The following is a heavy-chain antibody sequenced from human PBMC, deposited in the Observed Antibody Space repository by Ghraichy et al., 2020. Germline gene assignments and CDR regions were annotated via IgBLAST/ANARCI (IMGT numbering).Heavy chain of an antibody. CDR1: GFTLSSYG. CDR2: ISSSGSST. V-gene: IGHV3-23*01. D-gene: IGHD1-14*01. CDR3: ARGRGATQTDYYYGMDV. Sequence: GGSRRLSCAASGFTLSSYGMSWVRQAPGKGLEWVSGISSSGSSTYYADSVKGRFTISRDNSKNTLYVQMNSLRDEDTAGYYCARGRGATQTDYYYGMDVWGQGTTVTVSS. J-gene: IGHJ6*02.